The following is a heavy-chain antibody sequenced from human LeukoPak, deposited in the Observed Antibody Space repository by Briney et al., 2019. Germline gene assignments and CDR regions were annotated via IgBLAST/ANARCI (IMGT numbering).Heavy chain of an antibody. V-gene: IGHV4-59*01. Sequence: SETLSLTCSVSGGSISSYFWNWFRQPPGKGLVWIGYRHDSGSSNYNPSLKSRVTISIDTSKNQFSLKLNSVTAADTADYYCARAPMIRGVFGWFDFWGQGVLVTVSS. CDR1: GGSISSYF. J-gene: IGHJ5*01. D-gene: IGHD3-10*01. CDR2: RHDSGSS. CDR3: ARAPMIRGVFGWFDF.